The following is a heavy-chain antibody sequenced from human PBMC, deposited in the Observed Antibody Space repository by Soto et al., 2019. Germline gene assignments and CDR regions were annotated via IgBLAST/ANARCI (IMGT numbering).Heavy chain of an antibody. J-gene: IGHJ6*02. CDR3: AREKEDLVVQPFYRLDF. CDR1: AFTFNRFT. D-gene: IGHD2-15*01. CDR2: ISNTGNYR. Sequence: RGVLRLSCAASAFTFNRFTMSWVRHSPGKGLEWVASISNTGNYRYYADSVKGRFTVSRDNTENSVSLQMNSLTGEDTATYYCAREKEDLVVQPFYRLDFWGLGTTVTVSS. V-gene: IGHV3-21*06.